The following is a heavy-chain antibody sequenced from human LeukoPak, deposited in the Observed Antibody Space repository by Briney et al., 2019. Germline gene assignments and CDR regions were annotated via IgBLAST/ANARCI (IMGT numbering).Heavy chain of an antibody. CDR1: GFSFSTYW. D-gene: IGHD3-16*01. Sequence: GGSLRLPCAASGFSFSTYWMHWVRQVPGTGPVWVSRTNADGSITDYTDSVKGRFTISRDNAKDTLYLQMNSLRPEDTAVYYCGRDLGGRGGAWGQGTLVTVSS. V-gene: IGHV3-74*01. J-gene: IGHJ5*02. CDR3: GRDLGGRGGA. CDR2: TNADGSIT.